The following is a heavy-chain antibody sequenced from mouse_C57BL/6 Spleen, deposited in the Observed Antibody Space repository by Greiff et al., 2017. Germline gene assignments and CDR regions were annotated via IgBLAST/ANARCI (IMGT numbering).Heavy chain of an antibody. V-gene: IGHV1-80*01. CDR3: ARTTTVVAYGDFDY. CDR2: IYPGDGET. D-gene: IGHD1-1*01. CDR1: GYAFSSYW. J-gene: IGHJ2*01. Sequence: VQLQQSGAELVKPGASVKISCKASGYAFSSYWMNWVKQRPGKGLEWIGQIYPGDGETNYNGKFKGKATLTADKSSSTAYMQLSSLTSEDSAVYFCARTTTVVAYGDFDYWGQGTTLTVSS.